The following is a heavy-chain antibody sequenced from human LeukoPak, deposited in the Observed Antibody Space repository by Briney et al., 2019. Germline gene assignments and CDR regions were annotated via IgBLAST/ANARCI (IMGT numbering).Heavy chain of an antibody. J-gene: IGHJ4*02. CDR2: INHSGST. CDR3: ARDISAVTTGDY. Sequence: SETLSLTCVVYGGSLSGYYWSWIRQSPGKGLVWIGEINHSGSTTYNPSLKSRVTISVDTSKNQFSLKLSSVTAADTAVYYCARDISAVTTGDYWGQGTLVTVSS. V-gene: IGHV4-34*01. CDR1: GGSLSGYY. D-gene: IGHD4-17*01.